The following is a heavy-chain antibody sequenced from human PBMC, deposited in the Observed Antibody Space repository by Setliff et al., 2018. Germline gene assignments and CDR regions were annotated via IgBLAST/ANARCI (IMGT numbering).Heavy chain of an antibody. CDR3: AREATIRGYYYYYYGMDV. D-gene: IGHD5-12*01. V-gene: IGHV1-69*10. CDR1: GYTFTSYD. Sequence: SVKVSCKASGYTFTSYDINWVRQAPGQGLEWMGGIIPILGIANYAQKFQGRVTITRDTSTSTVYMELSSLRSEDTAVYYCAREATIRGYYYYYYGMDVWGQGTTVTVSS. CDR2: IIPILGIA. J-gene: IGHJ6*02.